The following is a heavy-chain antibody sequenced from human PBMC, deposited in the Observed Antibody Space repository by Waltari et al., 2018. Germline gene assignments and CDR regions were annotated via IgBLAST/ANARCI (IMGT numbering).Heavy chain of an antibody. J-gene: IGHJ6*03. V-gene: IGHV3-48*02. D-gene: IGHD6-6*01. CDR3: ARGGQVVHMDV. Sequence: EVQLVESGGALVQPGGSMRLSCAASGFTFSSYSMNWVRQAPGKGLEWVSYITSSCTIYYTDSVKGRFTISRDNAKNSLYLQMNSLRDEDTAVYYCARGGQVVHMDVWGKGTTVTVSS. CDR2: ITSSCTI. CDR1: GFTFSSYS.